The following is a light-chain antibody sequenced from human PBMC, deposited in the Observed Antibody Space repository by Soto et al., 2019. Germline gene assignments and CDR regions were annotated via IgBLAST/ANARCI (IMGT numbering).Light chain of an antibody. J-gene: IGLJ3*02. CDR3: QVWESSSDHWV. CDR1: NIGSKS. V-gene: IGLV3-21*02. Sequence: SYELTQPPSVSVAPGQTARITCGGNNIGSKSVHWYQQRPGQAPVLVVYDDSARPSGIPERFSGSNSGNTATLTISRVEAEDEADYYCQVWESSSDHWVFGGGTQLTVL. CDR2: DDS.